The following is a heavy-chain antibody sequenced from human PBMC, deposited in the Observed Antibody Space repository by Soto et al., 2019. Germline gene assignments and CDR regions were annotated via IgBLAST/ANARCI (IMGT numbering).Heavy chain of an antibody. V-gene: IGHV1-18*01. CDR1: GYTFTSYG. CDR3: AREYCSSTSCYGPDY. CDR2: TSAHNDNT. D-gene: IGHD2-2*01. J-gene: IGHJ4*02. Sequence: GASVKVSCKASGYTFTSYGISWVRQAPGQGLEWMGWTSAHNDNTNYAQKFQGRVTMTTDTSTSTAYMELRSLRSDDTAMYYCAREYCSSTSCYGPDYWGQGTLVTVSS.